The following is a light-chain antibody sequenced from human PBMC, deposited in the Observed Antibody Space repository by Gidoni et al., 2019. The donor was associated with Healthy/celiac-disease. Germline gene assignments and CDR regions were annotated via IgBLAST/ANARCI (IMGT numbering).Light chain of an antibody. CDR3: QHQGT. V-gene: IGKV1-5*03. CDR1: QSISSW. CDR2: KAS. Sequence: IEMTQSPSTLSASVGDRVTITCRASQSISSWLAWYQQKPGKATKLLIYKASSIESGVPSRFSGSGSGTEFTLTNSSLQPDDFATYYCQHQGTFGGGTKVEIK. J-gene: IGKJ4*02.